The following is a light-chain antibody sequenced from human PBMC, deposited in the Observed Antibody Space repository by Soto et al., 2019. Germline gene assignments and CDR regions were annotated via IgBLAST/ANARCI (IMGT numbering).Light chain of an antibody. Sequence: EIVMTQSPATLSVSPGQRATLSCRASQSVSSNLAWYQQKRGQAPRLLINGSSTRATGVAARFSGRGSGTEFTVTISCLQAADSGGGFCNQYNEWPFTFGPGTKVDI. CDR3: NQYNEWPFT. V-gene: IGKV3-15*01. CDR1: QSVSSN. CDR2: GSS. J-gene: IGKJ3*01.